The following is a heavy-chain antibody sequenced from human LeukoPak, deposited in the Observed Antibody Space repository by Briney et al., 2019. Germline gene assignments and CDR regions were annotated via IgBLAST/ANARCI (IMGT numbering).Heavy chain of an antibody. D-gene: IGHD3-22*01. Sequence: SETLSLTCTVSGGSISSSSYYWGGIRQPPGKGLEGSWSMYYSGSTYYNPSLKSRVTISVATSKNQSSLKLSSVTAADTAVYYCARHSSSGYSYWGQGTLVTVSS. CDR1: GGSISSSSYY. V-gene: IGHV4-39*01. CDR3: ARHSSSGYSY. J-gene: IGHJ4*02. CDR2: MYYSGST.